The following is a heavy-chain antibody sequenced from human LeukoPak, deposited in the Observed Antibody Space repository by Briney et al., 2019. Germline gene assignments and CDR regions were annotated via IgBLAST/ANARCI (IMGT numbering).Heavy chain of an antibody. Sequence: GGSLRLSCTASGFTFSRHWMHWVRQAPGKGLVWVSRINSDGSYTTYADSEKGRFTISRDNAKNTLYLQMNSLRAEDTAVYFCAREVAGDFGDNWFDPWGQGTLVTVSS. CDR1: GFTFSRHW. D-gene: IGHD3-10*01. CDR2: INSDGSYT. J-gene: IGHJ5*02. CDR3: AREVAGDFGDNWFDP. V-gene: IGHV3-74*03.